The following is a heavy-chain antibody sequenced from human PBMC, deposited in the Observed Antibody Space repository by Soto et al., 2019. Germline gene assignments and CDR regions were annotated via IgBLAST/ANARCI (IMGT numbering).Heavy chain of an antibody. D-gene: IGHD1-26*01. CDR2: IRSSSSYI. Sequence: EVQLVESGGGLVKPGGSLRLSCAASGFTFSSYSMNWVRQYPGKGLEWVSSIRSSSSYIYYADSVKGRFTISRDNAKNSLYLQMNSMRADDTAVYYCASLVRETWEPNTPRDYWGQGTLVTVSS. CDR3: ASLVRETWEPNTPRDY. CDR1: GFTFSSYS. J-gene: IGHJ4*02. V-gene: IGHV3-21*01.